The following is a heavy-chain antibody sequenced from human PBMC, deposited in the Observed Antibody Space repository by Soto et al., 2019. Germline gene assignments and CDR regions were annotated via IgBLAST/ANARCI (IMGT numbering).Heavy chain of an antibody. CDR2: IYYSGRT. CDR3: ARGSFSSSSSWFDP. Sequence: LSLTFTFSGFSISRGGYYWSWIRQHPGKGLEWIGYIYYSGRTYYNPSLHSRVSIAVDTTENQFSLKLTSVTAADTSVYYCARGSFSSSSSWFDPWGRGTLVTVSS. J-gene: IGHJ5*02. CDR1: GFSISRGGYY. D-gene: IGHD6-6*01. V-gene: IGHV4-31*03.